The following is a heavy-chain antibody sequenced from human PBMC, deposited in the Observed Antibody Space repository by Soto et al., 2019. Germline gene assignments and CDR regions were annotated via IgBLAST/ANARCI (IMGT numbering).Heavy chain of an antibody. CDR3: ASSYSYESSHFHY. CDR2: IFTSGTT. V-gene: IGHV4-4*07. D-gene: IGHD3-22*01. CDR1: GVSISNYY. J-gene: IGHJ4*02. Sequence: QVRLQESGPGLVKPSETLSLSCTVSGVSISNYYWSWILQPAGKGLEWIGRIFTSGTTNYNPSLNSRITMSVDTSKNQCSLRLSSGTAAATAVYYCASSYSYESSHFHYWGQGTLVTVSS.